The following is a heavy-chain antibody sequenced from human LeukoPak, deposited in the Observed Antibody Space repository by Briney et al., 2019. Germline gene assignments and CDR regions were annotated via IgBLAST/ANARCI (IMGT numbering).Heavy chain of an antibody. CDR2: IIPIFGTA. D-gene: IGHD3-22*01. V-gene: IGHV1-69*05. CDR3: ARGGGYYDSSGYSSISP. CDR1: GGTFSSYA. J-gene: IGHJ4*02. Sequence: SVKVSCKASGGTFSSYAISWVRQAPGQGLEWMGGIIPIFGTANYAQKFQGRVTITTDESTSTAYMELSSLRSEDTAVYYCARGGGYYDSSGYSSISPWGQGTLVTVSS.